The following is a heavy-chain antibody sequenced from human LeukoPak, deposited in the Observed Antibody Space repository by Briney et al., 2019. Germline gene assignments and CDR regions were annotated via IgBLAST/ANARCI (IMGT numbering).Heavy chain of an antibody. CDR1: GFTFSSYG. D-gene: IGHD6-13*01. CDR2: IWYDGSNK. J-gene: IGHJ6*02. V-gene: IGHV3-33*01. CDR3: ARGWDGYSSSWSIHLGRDYYYGMDV. Sequence: GRSLRLSCAASGFTFSSYGMHWVRQAPGKGLEWVAVIWYDGSNKYYADSVKGRFAISRDNSKNTLYLQMNSLRAEDTAVYYCARGWDGYSSSWSIHLGRDYYYGMDVWGQGTTVTVSS.